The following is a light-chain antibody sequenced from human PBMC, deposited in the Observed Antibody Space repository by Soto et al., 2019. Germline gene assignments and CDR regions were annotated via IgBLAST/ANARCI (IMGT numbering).Light chain of an antibody. CDR2: AAS. J-gene: IGKJ1*01. CDR1: ESNSNN. V-gene: IGKV1-39*01. CDR3: QQTYSTPRGA. Sequence: DIQMTQSPSSLSASVGDRVTVTCRASESNSNNLNWYQQKPVKAPKLLTYAASTLQSGGPSRFSCGGSGTDFTLTLGSQQPEDFTTDYCQQTYSTPRGAFGQGTKVEIK.